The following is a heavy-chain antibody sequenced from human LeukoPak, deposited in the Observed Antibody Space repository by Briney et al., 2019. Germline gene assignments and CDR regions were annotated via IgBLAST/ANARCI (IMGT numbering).Heavy chain of an antibody. J-gene: IGHJ4*02. CDR3: AGRWPGDY. CDR1: GGTFSSYA. CDR2: IIPILGIA. V-gene: IGHV1-69*04. D-gene: IGHD4-23*01. Sequence: SVKLSCKASGGTFSSYAISWVRQAPGQGLEWMGRIIPILGIANYAQKFQGRVTITADKSTSTAYMELSSLRSEDTAVYYCAGRWPGDYWGQGTLVTVSS.